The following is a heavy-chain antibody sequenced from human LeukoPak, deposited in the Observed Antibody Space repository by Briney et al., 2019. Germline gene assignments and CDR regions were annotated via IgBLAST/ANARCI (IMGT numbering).Heavy chain of an antibody. D-gene: IGHD3-10*01. CDR3: ARERDFYKFGFRYYYYGMDV. J-gene: IGHJ6*02. Sequence: ASVKVSCKASGYTFTSYDINWVRQATGQGLEWMGWMNPDSGNTGYAQKFQGRVTMTRNTSISTAYMELSSLRAEDTAVYYCARERDFYKFGFRYYYYGMDVWGQGTTVTVSS. V-gene: IGHV1-8*01. CDR2: MNPDSGNT. CDR1: GYTFTSYD.